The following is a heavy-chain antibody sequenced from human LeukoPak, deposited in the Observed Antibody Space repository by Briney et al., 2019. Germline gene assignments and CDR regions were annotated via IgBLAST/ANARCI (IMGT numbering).Heavy chain of an antibody. D-gene: IGHD2-15*01. J-gene: IGHJ5*02. CDR2: TYYRSKWYN. V-gene: IGHV6-1*01. CDR1: GDSVSSNSAA. CDR3: ARGTMYCSGGSCYLWFDP. Sequence: SQTLSLTCAISGDSVSSNSAAWNWIRQSPSRGLEWLGRTYYRSKWYNDYAVSVKSRITINQDTSKNQFSLQLNSVTPEDTAVYYCARGTMYCSGGSCYLWFDPWGQGTLVTVSS.